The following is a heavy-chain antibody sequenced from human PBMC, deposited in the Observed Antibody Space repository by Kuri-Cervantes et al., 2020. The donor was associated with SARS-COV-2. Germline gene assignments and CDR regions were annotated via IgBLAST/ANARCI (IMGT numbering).Heavy chain of an antibody. CDR2: INWSGGST. CDR3: AKDIRDQLVGGVGWLDP. D-gene: IGHD6-6*01. V-gene: IGHV3-20*04. J-gene: IGHJ5*02. CDR1: RFTFDDYG. Sequence: GESLKISCAASRFTFDDYGMGWVRQTPGEGLEWVSGINWSGGSTGYADSVKGRFTISRDNAKNSLYLQMNSLRAEDTALYYCAKDIRDQLVGGVGWLDPWGQGTPVTVSS.